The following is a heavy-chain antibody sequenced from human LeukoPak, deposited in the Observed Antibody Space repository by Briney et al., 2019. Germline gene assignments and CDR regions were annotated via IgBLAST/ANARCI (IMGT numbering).Heavy chain of an antibody. D-gene: IGHD3-22*01. J-gene: IGHJ4*02. CDR1: GFTFSSAW. V-gene: IGHV3-15*01. CDR2: IKSKTDGGTT. Sequence: GGSLRLSCAASGFTFSSAWMSWVRQAPGKGLEWVGRIKSKTDGGTTDYAAPVKGRFTISRDDSKNTLYLQMNSLKTEDTAVYYCTTESFDITMIVGTRTNYWGQGTLSPSPQ. CDR3: TTESFDITMIVGTRTNY.